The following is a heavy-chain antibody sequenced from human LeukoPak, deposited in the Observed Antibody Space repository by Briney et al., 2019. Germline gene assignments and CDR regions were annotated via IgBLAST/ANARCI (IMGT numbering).Heavy chain of an antibody. CDR2: INPNSGGT. V-gene: IGHV1-2*02. Sequence: ASVKVSCKASGYTFTGYYMHWVRQAPGQGLEWMGWINPNSGGTNYAQKFQGRVTMTRDTSISTAYMELSRLRSDDTAVYYCARWPGSRLPGFDSWGPGILVTVSS. J-gene: IGHJ4*02. CDR1: GYTFTGYY. CDR3: ARWPGSRLPGFDS. D-gene: IGHD2-15*01.